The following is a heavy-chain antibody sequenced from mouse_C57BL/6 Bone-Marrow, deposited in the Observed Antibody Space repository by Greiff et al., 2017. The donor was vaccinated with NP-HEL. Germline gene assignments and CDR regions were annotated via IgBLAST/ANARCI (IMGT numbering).Heavy chain of an antibody. CDR3: AKYYGSTYYFDY. Sequence: EVKVVESGPVLVKPGASVKMSCKASGYTFTDYYMNWVKQSHGKSLEWIGVINPYNGGTSYNQKFKGKATLTVDKSSSTAYMELNSLTSEDSAVYYCAKYYGSTYYFDYWGQGTTLTVSS. D-gene: IGHD1-1*01. CDR1: GYTFTDYY. J-gene: IGHJ2*01. CDR2: INPYNGGT. V-gene: IGHV1-19*01.